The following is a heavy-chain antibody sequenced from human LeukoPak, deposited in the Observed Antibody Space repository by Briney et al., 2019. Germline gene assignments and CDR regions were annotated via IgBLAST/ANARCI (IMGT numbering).Heavy chain of an antibody. CDR3: ARGPHCSSTSCYSSWFDP. D-gene: IGHD2-2*01. Sequence: ASVKVSCKASGYTFTGYYMHWVRQAPGQGLEWMGWINPNSGGTNYAQKSQGRVTMTRDTSISTAYMELSRLRSDDTAVYYCARGPHCSSTSCYSSWFDPWGQGTLVTVSS. CDR2: INPNSGGT. CDR1: GYTFTGYY. V-gene: IGHV1-2*02. J-gene: IGHJ5*02.